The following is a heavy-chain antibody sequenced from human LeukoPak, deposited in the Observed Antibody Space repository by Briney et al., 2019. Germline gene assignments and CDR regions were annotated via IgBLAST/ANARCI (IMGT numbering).Heavy chain of an antibody. V-gene: IGHV3-9*01. J-gene: IGHJ4*02. CDR3: AKGPRSGYSYGYWEYYFDY. Sequence: PGGSLRLSCAASGFTFDDYAMHWVRQAPGKGLEWVSGISWNSGSIGYADSVRGRFTISRDNAKNSLYLQMNSLRAEDTALYYCAKGPRSGYSYGYWEYYFDYWGQGTLVTVSS. CDR2: ISWNSGSI. D-gene: IGHD5-18*01. CDR1: GFTFDDYA.